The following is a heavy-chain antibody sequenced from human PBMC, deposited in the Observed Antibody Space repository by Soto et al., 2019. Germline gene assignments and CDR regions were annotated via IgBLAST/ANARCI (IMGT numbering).Heavy chain of an antibody. Sequence: PGGSLRLSCAASGFTFSSYGMHWVRQAPGKGLEWVAVISYDGSNKYYADSVKGRFTISRDNSKNTLYLQMNSLRAEDTAVYYCVRGDGDYYDGNGYLGRHWGQGTLVTVS. D-gene: IGHD3-22*01. CDR3: VRGDGDYYDGNGYLGRH. V-gene: IGHV3-30*03. J-gene: IGHJ4*02. CDR1: GFTFSSYG. CDR2: ISYDGSNK.